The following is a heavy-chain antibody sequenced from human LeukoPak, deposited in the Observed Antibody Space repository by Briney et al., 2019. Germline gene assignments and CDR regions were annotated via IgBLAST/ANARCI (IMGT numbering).Heavy chain of an antibody. Sequence: GGSLRLSCAASGFTFSSYAMSWARQAPGKGLEWVSPISGSGDTTYYADSVKGRFTISRDNSKNTLYLQMNSLRAEDTAVYYCAKDLGYYYDSTSYVMDVWGQGTTVTVSS. V-gene: IGHV3-23*01. J-gene: IGHJ6*02. CDR3: AKDLGYYYDSTSYVMDV. CDR1: GFTFSSYA. CDR2: ISGSGDTT. D-gene: IGHD3-22*01.